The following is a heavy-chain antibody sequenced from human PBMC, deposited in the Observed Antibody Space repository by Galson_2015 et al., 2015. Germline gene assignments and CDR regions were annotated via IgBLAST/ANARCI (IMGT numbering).Heavy chain of an antibody. CDR1: GFTFSSYD. Sequence: SLRLSCAASGFTFSSYDMNWVRQTPGKGLEWVSYISSSGSTIYYTDSVKGRFTISKDNAKNSLYLQMSSLRAEDTAVYYCARNNYGGSSVVFFPYYMDVWGKGTTVTVSS. V-gene: IGHV3-48*03. J-gene: IGHJ6*03. D-gene: IGHD4-23*01. CDR3: ARNNYGGSSVVFFPYYMDV. CDR2: ISSSGSTI.